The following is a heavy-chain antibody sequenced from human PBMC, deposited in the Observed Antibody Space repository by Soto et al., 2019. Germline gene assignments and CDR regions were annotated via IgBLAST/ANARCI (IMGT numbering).Heavy chain of an antibody. CDR1: GFTFSDYY. J-gene: IGHJ6*03. CDR2: ISSSGSTI. CDR3: ARADYDFWSGYRNYYYYYMDV. V-gene: IGHV3-11*01. D-gene: IGHD3-3*01. Sequence: QVQLVESGGGLVKPGGSLRLSCAASGFTFSDYYMSWIRQAPGKGLEWVSYISSSGSTIYYADSMKGRFTISRDNAKNSLYLQMNSLRAEDTAVYYCARADYDFWSGYRNYYYYYMDVWGKGTTVTVSS.